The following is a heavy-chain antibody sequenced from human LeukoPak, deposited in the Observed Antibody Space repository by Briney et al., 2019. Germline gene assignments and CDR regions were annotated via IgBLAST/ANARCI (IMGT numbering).Heavy chain of an antibody. CDR1: GYTFTGYF. CDR2: INPNTGGT. CDR3: ARGRDSDSWYFDWFDP. D-gene: IGHD6-13*01. V-gene: IGHV1-2*02. J-gene: IGHJ5*02. Sequence: ASVKVSCKPSGYTFTGYFLHWVRQAPGQGLEWMGWINPNTGGTNYAPRFQGRVSMTRDTSISTAYMELNRLRSDDTAVYYCARGRDSDSWYFDWFDPWGHGTLVTVSS.